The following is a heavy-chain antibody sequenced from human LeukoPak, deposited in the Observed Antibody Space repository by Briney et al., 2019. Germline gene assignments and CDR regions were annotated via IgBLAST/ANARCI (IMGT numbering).Heavy chain of an antibody. J-gene: IGHJ3*02. Sequence: KLRGRVTMTRNTSISTAYMELSSLRSEDTAVYYCARVGRWLQFLSAFDIWGQGTMVTVSS. V-gene: IGHV1-8*01. D-gene: IGHD5-24*01. CDR3: ARVGRWLQFLSAFDI.